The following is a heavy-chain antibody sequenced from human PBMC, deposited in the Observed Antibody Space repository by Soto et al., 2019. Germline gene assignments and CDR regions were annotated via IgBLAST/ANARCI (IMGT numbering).Heavy chain of an antibody. D-gene: IGHD6-6*01. CDR1: GFTFSSYG. J-gene: IGHJ6*02. CDR3: AKDLYAVSSSYYGMDV. V-gene: IGHV3-30*18. Sequence: PGGSLRLSCAASGFTFSSYGMHWVRQAPGKGLEWVAVISYDGSNKYYADSVKGRFTISRDNSKNTLYLQMNSLRAEDTAVYYCAKDLYAVSSSYYGMDVWGQGTTVTVYS. CDR2: ISYDGSNK.